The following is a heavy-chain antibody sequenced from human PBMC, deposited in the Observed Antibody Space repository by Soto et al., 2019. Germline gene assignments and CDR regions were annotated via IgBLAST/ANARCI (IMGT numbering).Heavy chain of an antibody. Sequence: EVQLLESGGGLVQPGGSLRLSCAASGFTFSSYAMSWVRQAPGKGLEWVSAISGSGGSTYYADSVKGRFTISRDNSKNTLYLQMNSLRAEDTAVYYCAKDHFIRSTPRTPTGDYWGQGTLVTVSA. V-gene: IGHV3-23*01. D-gene: IGHD3-3*01. J-gene: IGHJ4*02. CDR3: AKDHFIRSTPRTPTGDY. CDR1: GFTFSSYA. CDR2: ISGSGGST.